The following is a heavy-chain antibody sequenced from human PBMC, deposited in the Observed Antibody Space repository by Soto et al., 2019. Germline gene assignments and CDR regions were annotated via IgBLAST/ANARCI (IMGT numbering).Heavy chain of an antibody. V-gene: IGHV3-33*01. CDR2: IWYDGSNK. J-gene: IGHJ4*02. Sequence: QVQLVESGGGVVQPGRSLRISCAASGFTFSSYGMHWVRQAPGKGLEWVAVIWYDGSNKYYADSVKGRFTISRDNSKNTRYLQMNSLRAEDTAVYYCARTNSSGFYFYYWGQGTLVTVSS. CDR1: GFTFSSYG. CDR3: ARTNSSGFYFYY. D-gene: IGHD6-19*01.